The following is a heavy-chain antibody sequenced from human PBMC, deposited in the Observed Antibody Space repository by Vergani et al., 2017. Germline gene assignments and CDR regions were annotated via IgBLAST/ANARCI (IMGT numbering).Heavy chain of an antibody. D-gene: IGHD2-15*01. CDR3: ARGSGYSTGTARYYFDY. V-gene: IGHV4-34*01. CDR1: GGSFSGYY. Sequence: QVQLQQWGAGLLKPSETLSLTCAVYGGSFSGYYWSWIRQPPGKGLEWIGEINHSGSTNYNPSLKSRVTRTVDTSKNQFSLKLSSVTAAGTAVYWCARGSGYSTGTARYYFDYWGQGTLVTASS. CDR2: INHSGST. J-gene: IGHJ4*02.